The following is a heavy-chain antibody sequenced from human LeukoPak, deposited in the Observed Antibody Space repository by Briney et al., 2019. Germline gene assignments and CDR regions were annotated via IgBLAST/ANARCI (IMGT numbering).Heavy chain of an antibody. CDR3: ARFDIVEEGGPDY. J-gene: IGHJ4*02. D-gene: IGHD2-15*01. V-gene: IGHV4-30-4*01. Sequence: SETLSLTCNVSGGAISRGDYYWSWIRQPPGKGLEWIGYIYHSGSTYYNLSLKSRITISVDTSKNQFSLKVTSVTAADTATYYCARFDIVEEGGPDYWGQGTLVTVSS. CDR1: GGAISRGDYY. CDR2: IYHSGST.